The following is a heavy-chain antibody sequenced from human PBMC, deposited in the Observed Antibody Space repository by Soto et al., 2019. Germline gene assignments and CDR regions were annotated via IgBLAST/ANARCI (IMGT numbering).Heavy chain of an antibody. D-gene: IGHD3-22*01. Sequence: GGSLRLSCAASGFTFSSYWMHWVRQAPGKGLVWVSRINSDGSSTSYADSVKGRFTISRDNAKNTLYLQMNSLRAEDTAVYYCARERGPYDSSGYYYAFDIWGQGTMVTVSS. CDR2: INSDGSST. CDR1: GFTFSSYW. J-gene: IGHJ3*02. CDR3: ARERGPYDSSGYYYAFDI. V-gene: IGHV3-74*01.